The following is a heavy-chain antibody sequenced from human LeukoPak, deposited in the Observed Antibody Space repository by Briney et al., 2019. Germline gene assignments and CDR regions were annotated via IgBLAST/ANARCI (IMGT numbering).Heavy chain of an antibody. J-gene: IGHJ4*02. CDR2: INHSGST. D-gene: IGHD3-10*01. V-gene: IGHV4-34*01. Sequence: SETLSLTCAVYGGSFSGYYWSWIRQPPGKGLEWIGEINHSGSTNYNPSLKSRVTISVGTSKNQFSLKLSSVTAADTAVYYCARGPMVRGVLIRQNKMYYFDYWGQGTLVTVSS. CDR1: GGSFSGYY. CDR3: ARGPMVRGVLIRQNKMYYFDY.